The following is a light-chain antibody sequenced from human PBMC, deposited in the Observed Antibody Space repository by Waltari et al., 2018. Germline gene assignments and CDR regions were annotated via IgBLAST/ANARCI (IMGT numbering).Light chain of an antibody. J-gene: IGLJ2*01. CDR3: CSYTGNYLRV. CDR2: DVI. V-gene: IGLV2-11*01. Sequence: QSALTQPRSVSGSPGQSVTISCPGTSSHVGYYHYVSCYQQHPGKAPKLMSYDVIERPSGVPGRFSGSKSGNTASLTISGLQAEDEADYYGCSYTGNYLRVFGGGTKLTVL. CDR1: SSHVGYYHY.